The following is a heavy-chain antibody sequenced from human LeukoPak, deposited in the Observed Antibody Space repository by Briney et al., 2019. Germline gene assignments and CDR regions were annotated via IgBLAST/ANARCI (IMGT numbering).Heavy chain of an antibody. J-gene: IGHJ4*02. CDR1: GFTYSNYA. D-gene: IGHD6-13*01. V-gene: IGHV3-66*01. CDR2: IYSGGST. CDR3: ARSGEAGTFDY. Sequence: GGSLRLSCEASGFTYSNYAMNWVRQAPGKGLEWVSVIYSGGSTYYADSVKGRFTISRDNSKNTLHLQMNSLRDEDTAVYYCARSGEAGTFDYWGQGTLVTVSS.